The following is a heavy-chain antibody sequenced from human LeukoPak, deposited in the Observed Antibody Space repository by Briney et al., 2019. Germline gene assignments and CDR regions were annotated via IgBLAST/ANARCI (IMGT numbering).Heavy chain of an antibody. J-gene: IGHJ5*02. V-gene: IGHV4-39*01. CDR3: ARVGRDYVWGSYRDNWFDP. CDR2: IYFSGST. D-gene: IGHD3-16*02. Sequence: PSETLSLTCTVSDGSISSSSYYWGWIRQPPGKGLEWFGSIYFSGSTYYNRSVNSRVPISVDTSKNQFSLKLSSVTAADTAVYYCARVGRDYVWGSYRDNWFDPWGQGTLVTVSS. CDR1: DGSISSSSYY.